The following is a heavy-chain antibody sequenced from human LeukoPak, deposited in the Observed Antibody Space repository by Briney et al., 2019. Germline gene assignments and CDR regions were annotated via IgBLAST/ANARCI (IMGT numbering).Heavy chain of an antibody. Sequence: PGGSLRLSCAASGLTFSNAWMSWVRQAPGKGLEWVGRIKSKTDGGTTAYAAPVKGSFTISRDDSKNTLYLQMNSLKTEDTAVYYCTTDVFSWLTRGWHYFDYWGQGTLVTVSS. CDR2: IKSKTDGGTT. CDR1: GLTFSNAW. CDR3: TTDVFSWLTRGWHYFDY. D-gene: IGHD3-22*01. V-gene: IGHV3-15*01. J-gene: IGHJ4*02.